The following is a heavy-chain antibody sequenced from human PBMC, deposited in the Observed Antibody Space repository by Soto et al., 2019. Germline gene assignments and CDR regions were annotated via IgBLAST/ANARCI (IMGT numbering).Heavy chain of an antibody. CDR1: GFTFSTYG. CDR3: AKAGSLSTSFHEY. Sequence: PGGSLRLSCAASGFTFSTYGMNWVRQAPGKGLEWVSLITGGGDTYYTDSVKGRFTISRDNSKNTVYLIMNSPRAEDTAVFYCAKAGSLSTSFHEYWGAGTLVTV. J-gene: IGHJ4*02. D-gene: IGHD3-10*01. V-gene: IGHV3-23*01. CDR2: ITGGGDT.